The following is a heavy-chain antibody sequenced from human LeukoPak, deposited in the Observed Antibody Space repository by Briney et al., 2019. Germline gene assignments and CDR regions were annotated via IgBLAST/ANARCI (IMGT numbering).Heavy chain of an antibody. Sequence: PSETLSLTCTVSGGSISSYYWSWIRQPPGEGLEWIGYIYTSGSTNYNPSLKSRVTISVDTSKNQFSLKLSSVTAADTAVYYCARQFGYSSSSVAYFDYWGQGTLVTVSS. V-gene: IGHV4-4*09. CDR2: IYTSGST. CDR3: ARQFGYSSSSVAYFDY. D-gene: IGHD6-6*01. CDR1: GGSISSYY. J-gene: IGHJ4*02.